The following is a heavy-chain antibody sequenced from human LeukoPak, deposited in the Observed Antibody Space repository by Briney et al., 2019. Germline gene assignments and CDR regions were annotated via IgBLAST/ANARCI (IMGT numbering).Heavy chain of an antibody. Sequence: GESLKISCKGHIYSFTSYWIGWVRHMPGKGLEWMGIINPADSDTRYSPSFQGQVTISTDKSISTAYLQWSSLKASDTAMYYCARLGDYGMDVWGQGTTVAVSS. V-gene: IGHV5-51*01. J-gene: IGHJ6*02. CDR3: ARLGDYGMDV. CDR2: INPADSDT. CDR1: IYSFTSYW.